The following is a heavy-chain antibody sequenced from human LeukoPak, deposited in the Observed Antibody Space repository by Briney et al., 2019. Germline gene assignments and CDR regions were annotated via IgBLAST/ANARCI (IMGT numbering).Heavy chain of an antibody. D-gene: IGHD6-19*01. CDR1: GFTFSSYG. CDR2: ISYDGSNK. CDR3: AKDLGGSGWYGAY. J-gene: IGHJ4*02. Sequence: GRSLRLSCAASGFTFSSYGMHWVRQAPGKGLEWVAVISYDGSNKYYADSVKGRFTIYRDNPKNTLYLQMNSLRAEDTAVYYCAKDLGGSGWYGAYWGQGTLVTVSS. V-gene: IGHV3-30*18.